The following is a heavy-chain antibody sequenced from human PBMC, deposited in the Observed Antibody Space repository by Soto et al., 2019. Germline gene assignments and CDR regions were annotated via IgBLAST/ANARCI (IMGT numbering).Heavy chain of an antibody. Sequence: PSETLSLTCTVSGGSISSGGYYWSCIRQHPGKGLEWIGYIYYSGSTYYNPSLKSRVTISVDTSKNQFSLKLSSVTAADTAVYYCARGNYDFWSGYSKLGWFDPWGQGTLVTVSS. J-gene: IGHJ5*02. CDR1: GGSISSGGYY. V-gene: IGHV4-31*03. CDR3: ARGNYDFWSGYSKLGWFDP. CDR2: IYYSGST. D-gene: IGHD3-3*01.